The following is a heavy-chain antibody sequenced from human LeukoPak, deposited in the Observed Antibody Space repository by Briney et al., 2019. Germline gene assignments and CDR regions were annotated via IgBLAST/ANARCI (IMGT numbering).Heavy chain of an antibody. CDR2: IRSKAYGGTT. Sequence: TGGSLRLSCTASGFTFGDYAMSWVRQAPGRGLEWVGFIRSKAYGGTTEYAASVKGRFTISRDDSKSIAYLQMNSLKTEDTAVYYCTTDPATWELVGYWGQGTLVTVSS. CDR3: TTDPATWELVGY. CDR1: GFTFGDYA. V-gene: IGHV3-49*04. J-gene: IGHJ4*02. D-gene: IGHD1-26*01.